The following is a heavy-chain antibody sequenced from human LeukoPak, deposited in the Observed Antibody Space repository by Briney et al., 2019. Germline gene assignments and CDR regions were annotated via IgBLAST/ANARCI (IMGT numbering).Heavy chain of an antibody. CDR3: ARNQGPITIFGVVIPLFDY. CDR2: ISSSSSYL. D-gene: IGHD3-3*01. Sequence: GGSLRLSCAASGFTFSSYSMNWVRQAPGKGLEWVSSISSSSSYLYYADSVKGRFTISRDNAKNSLYLQMNSLRAEDTAVYYCARNQGPITIFGVVIPLFDYWGQGTLVTVPS. CDR1: GFTFSSYS. J-gene: IGHJ4*02. V-gene: IGHV3-21*01.